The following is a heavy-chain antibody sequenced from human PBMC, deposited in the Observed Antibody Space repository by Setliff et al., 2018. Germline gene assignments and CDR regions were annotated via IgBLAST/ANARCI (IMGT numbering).Heavy chain of an antibody. CDR1: GFSFSSYS. D-gene: IGHD3-16*01. Sequence: GGSLRLSCAASGFSFSSYSMNWVRQAPGKGLEWISYIGSSSSIIYYADSVKGRFTISRDNAKNSLYLQMNSLRGEDTAVYYCAKVGILGGGYFDFWGQGTLVTVSS. J-gene: IGHJ4*02. CDR2: IGSSSSII. V-gene: IGHV3-48*01. CDR3: AKVGILGGGYFDF.